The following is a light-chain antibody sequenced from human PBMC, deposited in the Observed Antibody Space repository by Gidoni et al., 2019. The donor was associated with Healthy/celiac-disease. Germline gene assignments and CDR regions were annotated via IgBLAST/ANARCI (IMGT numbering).Light chain of an antibody. CDR3: QQRSNWPPWT. V-gene: IGKV3-11*01. CDR1: QSVSSS. Sequence: ILFTQSPATLSLSPGERATLSCRASQSVSSSLAWYQQKPGQAPRLLIYDASNRATGSPARFSGSGSGPDFTLTISSLEPEEFAGYYCQQRSNWPPWTFGQGTKVEI. CDR2: DAS. J-gene: IGKJ1*01.